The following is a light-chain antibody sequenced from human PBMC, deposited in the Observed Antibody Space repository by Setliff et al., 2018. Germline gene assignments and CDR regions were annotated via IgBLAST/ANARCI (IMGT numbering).Light chain of an antibody. CDR1: SSDIGAGFS. Sequence: QSVLTQPPSVSGAPGQRVTISCTGSSSDIGAGFSVHWYQQLPGTAPKLLIFGNNNRPSGVPDRFSGSKSGTSASLAITGLQADDEADYYCQSYGGSVSGYVFGTGTKV. J-gene: IGLJ1*01. V-gene: IGLV1-40*01. CDR2: GNN. CDR3: QSYGGSVSGYV.